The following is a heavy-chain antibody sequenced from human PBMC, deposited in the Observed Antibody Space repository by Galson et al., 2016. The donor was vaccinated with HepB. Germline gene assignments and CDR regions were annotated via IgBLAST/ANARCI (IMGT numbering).Heavy chain of an antibody. D-gene: IGHD4-23*01. J-gene: IGHJ4*02. V-gene: IGHV1-69*13. CDR1: GGTFSRYA. CDR3: ARESGGNVEYYFDY. Sequence: SVKVSCKASGGTFSRYAINWVRQAPGQGLEWMGGIIPVFGAANYGQKFQGIVTITADESTSTVYMELSSLRSEDTAVYYCARESGGNVEYYFDYWGQGTLVTVSS. CDR2: IIPVFGAA.